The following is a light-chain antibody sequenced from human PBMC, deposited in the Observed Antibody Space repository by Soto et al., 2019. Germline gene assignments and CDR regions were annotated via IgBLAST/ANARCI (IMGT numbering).Light chain of an antibody. CDR1: QSVSSSY. CDR2: GAS. Sequence: EIVLTQSPGTLSLSPGERATLSCRASQSVSSSYLAWYQQKPGQAPRLLIYGASIRATDIPDRFSGSGSGTDFTLTISRLEPEDFAVYYCQQYTISPPLFPFGPGTKLDI. J-gene: IGKJ3*01. V-gene: IGKV3-20*01. CDR3: QQYTISPPLFP.